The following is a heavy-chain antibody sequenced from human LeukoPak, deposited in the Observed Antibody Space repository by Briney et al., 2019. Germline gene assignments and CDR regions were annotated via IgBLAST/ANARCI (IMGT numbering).Heavy chain of an antibody. J-gene: IGHJ3*02. CDR1: GYTFTSYG. Sequence: ASVKVSCKASGYTFTSYGISWVRQAPGQRLEWMGWINAGNGNTKYSQKFQGRVTITRDTSASTAYMELSSLRSEDTAVYYCARDFFRTVTTSAFDIWGQGTMVTVSS. D-gene: IGHD4-17*01. CDR2: INAGNGNT. V-gene: IGHV1-3*01. CDR3: ARDFFRTVTTSAFDI.